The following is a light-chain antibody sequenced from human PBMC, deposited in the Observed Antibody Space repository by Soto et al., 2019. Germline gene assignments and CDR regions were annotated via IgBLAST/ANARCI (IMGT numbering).Light chain of an antibody. V-gene: IGKV1-5*03. CDR3: QHYNSYSEA. CDR2: KAS. J-gene: IGKJ1*01. Sequence: DIQMTQSPSTLSGSVGDRVTITCRASQTISSWLAWYQQKPGKAPKLLIYKASTLKSGVPSRFSVSGSGTELTITISSLQPDDGETYYCQHYNSYSEAFGLGTKVDIK. CDR1: QTISSW.